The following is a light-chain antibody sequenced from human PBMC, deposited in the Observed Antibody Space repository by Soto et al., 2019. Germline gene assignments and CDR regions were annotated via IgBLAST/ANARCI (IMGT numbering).Light chain of an antibody. CDR3: QQYGSSPWT. CDR1: QSVSSNY. J-gene: IGKJ1*01. CDR2: GAS. V-gene: IGKV3-20*01. Sequence: EIVLTQSPGTLSLSPGERATLSCRASQSVSSNYLAWYQQKPGQAPGPLIYGASSRATGIPDRFSGSGAGTDFTLTISRLESEDFAVHYCQQYGSSPWTFGQGTKVDIK.